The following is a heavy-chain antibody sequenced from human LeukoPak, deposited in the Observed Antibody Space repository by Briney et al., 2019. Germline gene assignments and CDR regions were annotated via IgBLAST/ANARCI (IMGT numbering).Heavy chain of an antibody. D-gene: IGHD6-13*01. CDR3: ARVCSWYGRAGYYYGMDV. CDR2: ISSSGSTI. CDR1: GFTFSSYE. V-gene: IGHV3-48*03. Sequence: PGGSLRLSCAASGFTFSSYEMNWVRQAPGKGLEWVSYISSSGSTIYYADSVKGRFTISRDNAKNSLYLQMNSLRAEDTAVYYCARVCSWYGRAGYYYGMDVWGQGTTVTVSS. J-gene: IGHJ6*02.